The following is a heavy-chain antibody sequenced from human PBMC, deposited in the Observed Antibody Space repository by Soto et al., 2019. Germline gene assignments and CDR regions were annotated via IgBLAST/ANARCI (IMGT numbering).Heavy chain of an antibody. Sequence: SETLSLTCTVSGGSISSYYWSWIRQPPGKGLEWIGYIYYSGSTNYNPSLKSRVTISVDTSKNQFSLKLSSVTAADTAAYYCAWHKLGYCSGGSCYPRIYYGMDVWGQGTTVTVSS. CDR1: GGSISSYY. J-gene: IGHJ6*02. V-gene: IGHV4-59*01. CDR3: AWHKLGYCSGGSCYPRIYYGMDV. D-gene: IGHD2-15*01. CDR2: IYYSGST.